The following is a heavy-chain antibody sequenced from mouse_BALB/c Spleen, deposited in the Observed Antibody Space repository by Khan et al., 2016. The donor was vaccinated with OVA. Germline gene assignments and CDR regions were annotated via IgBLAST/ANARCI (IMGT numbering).Heavy chain of an antibody. CDR3: ARAYDGYYFDY. V-gene: IGHV3-2*02. J-gene: IGHJ2*01. Sequence: VQLKESGPGLVKPSQSLSLTCTVAGYSITSDYAWNWIRQFPGNKLEWMGYISYSGSTSYNPSLKSRISITRDTSKNQFFLQLNSVTTEDTATSYCARAYDGYYFDYWGQGTTLTVSS. CDR2: ISYSGST. D-gene: IGHD2-9*01. CDR1: GYSITSDYA.